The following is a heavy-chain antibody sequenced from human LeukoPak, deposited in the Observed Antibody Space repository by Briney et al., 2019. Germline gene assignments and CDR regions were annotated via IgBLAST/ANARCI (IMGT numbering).Heavy chain of an antibody. V-gene: IGHV4-61*02. CDR1: GGSISSGSYY. CDR3: ARVKGVMITFGGVIVPVGYFDY. D-gene: IGHD3-16*02. J-gene: IGHJ4*02. Sequence: SETLSLTCTVSGGSISSGSYYWSWIRQPAGKGLEWIGRIYTSGSTNYNPSLKSRVTISVDTSKNQFSLKLSSVTAADTAVYYCARVKGVMITFGGVIVPVGYFDYWGQGTLVTVSS. CDR2: IYTSGST.